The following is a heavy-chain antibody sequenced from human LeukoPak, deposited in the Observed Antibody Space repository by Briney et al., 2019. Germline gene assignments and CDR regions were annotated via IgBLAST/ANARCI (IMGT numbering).Heavy chain of an antibody. CDR3: AKVSFIQQWLAPFDY. J-gene: IGHJ4*02. CDR1: GFTSSSFA. V-gene: IGHV3-30-3*01. CDR2: VLYDGTTE. Sequence: TGRSLRLSCAASGFTSSSFAIHWVRQPPGKGLEWMAVVLYDGTTEYYAESVKGRFTLSRDTSKNSVSLQMNSLRAEDTAVYYCAKVSFIQQWLAPFDYWGQGTLVTVSS. D-gene: IGHD6-19*01.